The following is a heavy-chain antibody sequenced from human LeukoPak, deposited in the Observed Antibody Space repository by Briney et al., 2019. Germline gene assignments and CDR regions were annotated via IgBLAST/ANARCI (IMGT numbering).Heavy chain of an antibody. V-gene: IGHV3-21*01. CDR1: GFTFSSYS. CDR2: ISSSSSYI. Sequence: GGPLRLSRAASGFTFSSYSMNWVRQAPGKGLEWVSSISSSSSYIYYADSVKGRFTISRDNAKNSLYLQMNSLRAEDTAVYYCARGDIVVVPAATDYWGQGTLVTVSS. J-gene: IGHJ4*02. D-gene: IGHD2-2*01. CDR3: ARGDIVVVPAATDY.